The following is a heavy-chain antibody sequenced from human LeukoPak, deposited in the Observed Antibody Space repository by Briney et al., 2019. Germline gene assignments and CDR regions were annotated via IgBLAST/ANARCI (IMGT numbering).Heavy chain of an antibody. CDR2: IIPIFGTA. CDR1: GGTFSSYA. D-gene: IGHD6-13*01. CDR3: ARARLGRRKGQQLELYYFDY. J-gene: IGHJ4*02. V-gene: IGHV1-69*06. Sequence: SVKVSCKASGGTFSSYAISWVRQAPGQGLEWMGGIIPIFGTANYAQKFQGRVTITADKSTSTAYMELSSLRSEDTAVYYCARARLGRRKGQQLELYYFDYWGQGTLVTVSS.